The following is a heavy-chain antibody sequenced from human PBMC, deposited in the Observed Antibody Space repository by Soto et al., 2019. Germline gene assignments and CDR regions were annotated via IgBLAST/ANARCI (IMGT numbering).Heavy chain of an antibody. Sequence: ESGGGLVQPGGSLRLSCAASGFTLSNYWMTWVRQAPGKGLEWVANINQDGSEKYYVDSVKGRFTISRDNAKNSFYLQMNSLRAEDTAVYYCARAIAAAGSYWGQGALVTVSS. D-gene: IGHD6-13*01. J-gene: IGHJ4*02. CDR3: ARAIAAAGSY. CDR2: INQDGSEK. V-gene: IGHV3-7*05. CDR1: GFTLSNYW.